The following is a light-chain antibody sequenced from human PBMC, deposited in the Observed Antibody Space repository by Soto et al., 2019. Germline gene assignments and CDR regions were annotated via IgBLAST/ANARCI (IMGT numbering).Light chain of an antibody. CDR1: QSISNH. V-gene: IGKV1-39*01. J-gene: IGKJ1*01. CDR3: QQGYSISWT. CDR2: AAS. Sequence: DLQITPSPSSLSSSVKNRIIITCRASQSISNHLNWYQQKPGKAPKLLIFAASSLQSGVPSRFSGSRSGPDFTLTISSLQPEDFATYYCQQGYSISWTFGQGTKVDI.